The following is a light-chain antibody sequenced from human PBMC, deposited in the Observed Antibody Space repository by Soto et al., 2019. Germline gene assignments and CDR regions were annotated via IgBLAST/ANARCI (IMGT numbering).Light chain of an antibody. CDR3: QQSYST. Sequence: EIVLTQSPGTLSLSPGERATLSCRASQSVSSSYLAWYQQKPGQAPRLLIYVASSRATGIPDRFSGSGSGTDFTLTISSLQPEDFATYYCQQSYSTFGQGTRLEIK. J-gene: IGKJ5*01. CDR1: QSVSSSY. V-gene: IGKV3-20*01. CDR2: VAS.